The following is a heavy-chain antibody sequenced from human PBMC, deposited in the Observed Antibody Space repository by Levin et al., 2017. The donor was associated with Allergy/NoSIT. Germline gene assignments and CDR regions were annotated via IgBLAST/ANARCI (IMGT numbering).Heavy chain of an antibody. V-gene: IGHV1-2*02. CDR3: AREVYFDWLLNSNWFDP. D-gene: IGHD3-9*01. Sequence: ASVKVSCKASGYTFTGYYMHWVRQAPGQGLEWMGWINPNSGGTNYAQKFQGRVTMTRDTSISTAYMELSRLRSDDTAVYYCAREVYFDWLLNSNWFDPWGQGTLVTVSS. CDR1: GYTFTGYY. CDR2: INPNSGGT. J-gene: IGHJ5*02.